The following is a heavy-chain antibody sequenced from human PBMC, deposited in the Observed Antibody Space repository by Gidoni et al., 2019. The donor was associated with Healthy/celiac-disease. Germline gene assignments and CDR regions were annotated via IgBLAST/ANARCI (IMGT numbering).Heavy chain of an antibody. CDR2: IWYDGSNK. CDR3: ARGLGIPEHYYGSGSKLGY. Sequence: QVQPVASGGVVVQPVRSLSPPCAASGFPFRRSRIHWVRQAPGKGLEWGAVIWYDGSNKYYADSVKGRFTISRDNSKNTLYLQMNSLRAEDTAVYYCARGLGIPEHYYGSGSKLGYWGQGTLVTVSS. D-gene: IGHD3-10*01. V-gene: IGHV3-33*01. CDR1: GFPFRRSR. J-gene: IGHJ4*02.